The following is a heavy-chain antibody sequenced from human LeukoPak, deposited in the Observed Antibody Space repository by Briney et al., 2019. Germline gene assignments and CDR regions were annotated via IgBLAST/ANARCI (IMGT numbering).Heavy chain of an antibody. Sequence: PSETLSLTCTVSGGSISSYYWSWIRQPPGKGLEWIGYIYYSGSTNYNPSLKSRVTISVDTSKNQFSLKLSSVTAADTAVYYCARGLESGTSGGFDPWGQGTLVTVSS. J-gene: IGHJ5*02. CDR3: ARGLESGTSGGFDP. CDR1: GGSISSYY. D-gene: IGHD1-14*01. CDR2: IYYSGST. V-gene: IGHV4-59*01.